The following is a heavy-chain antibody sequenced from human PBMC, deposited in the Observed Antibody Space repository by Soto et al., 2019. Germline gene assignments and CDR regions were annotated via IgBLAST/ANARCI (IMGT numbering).Heavy chain of an antibody. Sequence: GGSLRLSCTASGFTFSNYNMNWVRQAPGKGLEWVSYISSGSSSIHYADSVKGRFTISRDNAKNSLYLQMNSLRDEDTAMYYCARVNKGEGAAANNWGFDPWGQGNPVTVSS. CDR1: GFTFSNYN. D-gene: IGHD6-13*01. J-gene: IGHJ5*02. V-gene: IGHV3-48*02. CDR3: ARVNKGEGAAANNWGFDP. CDR2: ISSGSSSI.